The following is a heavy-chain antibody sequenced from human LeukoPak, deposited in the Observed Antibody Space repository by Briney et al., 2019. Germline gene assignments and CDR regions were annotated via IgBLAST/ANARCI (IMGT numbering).Heavy chain of an antibody. Sequence: SETLSLTCTVSGGSISSYYWSWIRQPPGKGLEWIAYISDIGSINYNPSLKSRVTISLDTSKNQFSLKLSSVTAADTAVYYCARVVTTAPYYYYGMDVWGQGTTVTVSS. V-gene: IGHV4-59*12. J-gene: IGHJ6*02. CDR1: GGSISSYY. CDR3: ARVVTTAPYYYYGMDV. D-gene: IGHD4-17*01. CDR2: ISDIGSI.